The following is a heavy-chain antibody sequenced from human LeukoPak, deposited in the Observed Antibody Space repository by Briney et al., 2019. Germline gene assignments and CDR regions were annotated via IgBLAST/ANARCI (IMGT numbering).Heavy chain of an antibody. Sequence: SGGSLRLSCAASGFTFSNYAMSWVRQAPGKGLEWVSGISGSGSSTYYADSVKCRFTISRDNSKNTLYLQMNTLRAEDTAVYYCAKAAVPGSKYYFDYWGQGTLVTVSS. J-gene: IGHJ4*01. V-gene: IGHV3-23*01. CDR2: ISGSGSST. D-gene: IGHD3-10*01. CDR3: AKAAVPGSKYYFDY. CDR1: GFTFSNYA.